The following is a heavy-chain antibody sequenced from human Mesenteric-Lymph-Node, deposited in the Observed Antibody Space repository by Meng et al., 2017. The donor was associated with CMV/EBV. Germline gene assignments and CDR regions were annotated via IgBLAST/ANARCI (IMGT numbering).Heavy chain of an antibody. Sequence: GESLKISCAASGFSFSTTAMHWVRQAPGKGLEWVAVISYDGSNKYYADSVKGRFTISRDNSKNTLSLQMNSLRAEDTAVYFCAKSMLVVAAAMGYYYYGMDVWGQGTTVTVSS. CDR1: GFSFSTTA. CDR3: AKSMLVVAAAMGYYYYGMDV. J-gene: IGHJ6*02. V-gene: IGHV3-30*04. CDR2: ISYDGSNK. D-gene: IGHD2-2*01.